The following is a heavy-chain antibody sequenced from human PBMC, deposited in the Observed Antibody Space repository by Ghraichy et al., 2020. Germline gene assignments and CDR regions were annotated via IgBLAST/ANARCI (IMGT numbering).Heavy chain of an antibody. CDR2: IIPVFNSA. CDR3: ARDVSQGVTRGFAF. Sequence: SVKVSCKASRYTFSSYAIYWVRQAPGQGLEWMGGIIPVFNSATYAQKFQGRVTITAEESTTTVFMELRSLKSDDTAVYYCARDVSQGVTRGFAFWGQGTLVIVSS. CDR1: RYTFSSYA. D-gene: IGHD3-10*01. V-gene: IGHV1-69*13. J-gene: IGHJ4*02.